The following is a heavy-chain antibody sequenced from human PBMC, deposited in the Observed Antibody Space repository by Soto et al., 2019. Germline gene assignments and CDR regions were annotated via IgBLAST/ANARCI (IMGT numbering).Heavy chain of an antibody. J-gene: IGHJ4*02. D-gene: IGHD1-26*01. V-gene: IGHV3-7*03. CDR3: ARGGTNYFDY. CDR2: VDQDGSEI. Sequence: EVQLVESGGGLVQPGGSLRLSCAASGFTFRTYWMSWVRQAPGKGLEWVANVDQDGSEIYYVDSVMGRFTISRDSTKTSVYLQMNSLRAEDTAVYYCARGGTNYFDYWGQGALVTVSS. CDR1: GFTFRTYW.